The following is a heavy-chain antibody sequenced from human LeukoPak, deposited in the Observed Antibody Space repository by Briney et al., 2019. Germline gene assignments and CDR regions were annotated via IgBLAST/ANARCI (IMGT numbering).Heavy chain of an antibody. CDR3: ARVRRDGYNYPLDY. V-gene: IGHV1-69*05. D-gene: IGHD5-24*01. J-gene: IGHJ4*02. Sequence: SVKVSCKASGGTFSSYAISWVRQAPGQGLEWMGGIIPIFGTANYAQRFQGRVTITTDESTSTAYMELSGLRSEDTAVYYCARVRRDGYNYPLDYWGQGTLVTVSS. CDR2: IIPIFGTA. CDR1: GGTFSSYA.